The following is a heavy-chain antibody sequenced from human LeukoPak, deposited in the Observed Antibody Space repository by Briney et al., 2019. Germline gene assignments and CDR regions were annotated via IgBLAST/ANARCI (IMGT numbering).Heavy chain of an antibody. CDR1: GGSFSGYY. CDR2: INHSGST. J-gene: IGHJ4*02. V-gene: IGHV4-34*01. CDR3: ARGRGIDY. Sequence: SETLSLTCAVYGGSFSGYYWSWIRQPPGKGLEWIGEINHSGSTNYNPSLKSRVTISVDTSKNQFSLKLSSVTAADTAVYYCARGRGIDYWGQGTLVTVSS.